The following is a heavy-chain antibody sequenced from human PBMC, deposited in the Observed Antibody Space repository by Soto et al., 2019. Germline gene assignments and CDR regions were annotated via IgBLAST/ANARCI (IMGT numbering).Heavy chain of an antibody. CDR2: IWSDGSHK. CDR1: GFFFRSYG. V-gene: IGHV3-33*01. J-gene: IGHJ4*02. Sequence: LRLSFEASGFFFRSYGMHWVRQAPGKGLEWVAVIWSDGSHKYNVDSVKGRFTISRDNSKSSLYLQMDSLRAEDTAVYYCARSASNIYFDSWGQGILVTVSS. D-gene: IGHD2-15*01. CDR3: ARSASNIYFDS.